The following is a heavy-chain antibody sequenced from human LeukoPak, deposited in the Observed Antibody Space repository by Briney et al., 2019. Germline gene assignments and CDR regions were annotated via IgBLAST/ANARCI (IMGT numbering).Heavy chain of an antibody. J-gene: IGHJ4*02. CDR3: VSPTADYPFLYYFDS. D-gene: IGHD5-12*01. Sequence: GGSLRLSCAASGFTFSSYWMSWVRQAPGKGLEWVAVISSDGNSKNFALSVKGRFAISRDNSKNTLFLQMNNLRSEDTALYYCVSPTADYPFLYYFDSWGQGTLVTVSS. V-gene: IGHV3-30*09. CDR1: GFTFSSYW. CDR2: ISSDGNSK.